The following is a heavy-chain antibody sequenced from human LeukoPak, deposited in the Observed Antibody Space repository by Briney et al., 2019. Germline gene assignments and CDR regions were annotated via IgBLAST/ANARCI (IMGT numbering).Heavy chain of an antibody. CDR1: GGSISSYY. CDR2: INYSGST. Sequence: PSETLSLTCTVSGGSISSYYWSWIRQPPGKGLEWIGYINYSGSTNYNPSLKSRVTISVDTSKNQFSLEMNSMTAADTAVYFCAKETDYSHPNWFDPWGQGILVTVSS. V-gene: IGHV4-59*12. J-gene: IGHJ5*02. D-gene: IGHD4-11*01. CDR3: AKETDYSHPNWFDP.